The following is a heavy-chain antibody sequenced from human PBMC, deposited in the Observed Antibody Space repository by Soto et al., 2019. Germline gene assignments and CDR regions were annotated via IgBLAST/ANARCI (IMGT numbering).Heavy chain of an antibody. V-gene: IGHV4-59*01. CDR1: GDSISSYY. CDR2: IYHSGST. CDR3: ARGLYSSSWYFDS. J-gene: IGHJ4*02. D-gene: IGHD6-13*01. Sequence: PSETLSLTCTVSGDSISSYYWNWIRQPPGKGLEWIGYIYHSGSTNSNPSLKSRVTISVDTSKNQFSLILTSVTAADTAVYFCARGLYSSSWYFDSSGQGTLVTVSS.